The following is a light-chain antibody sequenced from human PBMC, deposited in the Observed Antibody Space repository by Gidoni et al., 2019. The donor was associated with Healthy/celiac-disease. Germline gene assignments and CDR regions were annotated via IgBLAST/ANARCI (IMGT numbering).Light chain of an antibody. Sequence: QSVLTQPPSVSGAPGQRVTISCTGSSSNIGAGYDVHWYQQLPGTAPKLLIYGNCNRPSGVPDRFAGSKSGTSASLAITGLQAADEADYYCQSYDSSLSVLYVFGTGTKVTVL. V-gene: IGLV1-40*01. J-gene: IGLJ1*01. CDR3: QSYDSSLSVLYV. CDR2: GNC. CDR1: SSNIGAGYD.